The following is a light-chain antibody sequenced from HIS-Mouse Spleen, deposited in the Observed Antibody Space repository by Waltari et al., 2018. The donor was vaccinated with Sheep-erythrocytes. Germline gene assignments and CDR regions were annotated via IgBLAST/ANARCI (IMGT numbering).Light chain of an antibody. Sequence: ELVLSQSPGTLSFSPGERATLPCRASQSVSSSYLAWYQQKPGQAPRLLIYGASSRATGIPDRFSGSGSGTDFTLTISRLEPEDFAVYYCQQYGSSPTFGGGTKVEIK. CDR2: GAS. CDR1: QSVSSSY. CDR3: QQYGSSPT. V-gene: IGKV3-20*01. J-gene: IGKJ4*01.